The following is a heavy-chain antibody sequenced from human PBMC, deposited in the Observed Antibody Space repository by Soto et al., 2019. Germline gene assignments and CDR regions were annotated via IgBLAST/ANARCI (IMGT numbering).Heavy chain of an antibody. J-gene: IGHJ4*02. CDR2: ISRGGGDT. V-gene: IGHV3-23*01. Sequence: EVQLLQSGGGLAQPGGSLRLSCAATGFSYSSFAMTWVRQAPGKGLEWMSGISRGGGDTYYADSVEGRFTISRDNSNNRLYLEMNSLRAEDTAVYYCAKGGWVGQSSSEVFDHWGQGTLVIVSS. CDR3: AKGGWVGQSSSEVFDH. CDR1: GFSYSSFA. D-gene: IGHD3-10*01.